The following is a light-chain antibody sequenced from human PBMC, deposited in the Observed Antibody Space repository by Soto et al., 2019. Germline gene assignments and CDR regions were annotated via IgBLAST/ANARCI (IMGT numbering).Light chain of an antibody. CDR2: GAS. CDR1: QSISSK. CDR3: QQYNNWPRV. V-gene: IGKV3-15*01. Sequence: EIVMTQSPAILSVSPGEGATLSCRASQSISSKLAWYQQKPGQTHRLLIYGASTRATGFPARFTGIGSGTEFTLTISSLQSEDFAVYYCQQYNNWPRVFGQGTKVDIK. J-gene: IGKJ1*01.